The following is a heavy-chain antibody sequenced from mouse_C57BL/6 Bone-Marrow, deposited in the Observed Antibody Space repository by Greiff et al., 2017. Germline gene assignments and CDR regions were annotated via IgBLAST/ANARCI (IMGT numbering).Heavy chain of an antibody. CDR1: GFTFSSYG. CDR3: ARREYYAMDY. V-gene: IGHV5-6*01. J-gene: IGHJ4*01. Sequence: VQLQQSGGDLVKPGGSLKLSCAASGFTFSSYGMSWVRQTPDKRLEWVTTISSGGSYTYYPASVKGRFTISSDTAKNTLYLQMSILKSEDTAMYYCARREYYAMDYWGQGTSVTVAS. CDR2: ISSGGSYT.